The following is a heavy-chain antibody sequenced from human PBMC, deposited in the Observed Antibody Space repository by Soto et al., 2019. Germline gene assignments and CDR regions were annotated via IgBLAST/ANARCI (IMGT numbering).Heavy chain of an antibody. CDR1: GGSFSGYY. CDR2: INHSGST. V-gene: IGHV4-34*01. CDR3: ARDHYGDYEGFDY. J-gene: IGHJ4*02. D-gene: IGHD4-17*01. Sequence: QVQLQQWGAGLLKPSETLSLTCAVYGGSFSGYYWSWIRQPPGKGLEWIGEINHSGSTNYNPSLKSRVTISVDTSKNQFSLKLSSVTAADTAVYYCARDHYGDYEGFDYWGQGTLVTVSS.